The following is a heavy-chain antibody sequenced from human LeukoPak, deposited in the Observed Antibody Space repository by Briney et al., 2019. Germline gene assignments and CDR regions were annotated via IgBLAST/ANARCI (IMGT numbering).Heavy chain of an antibody. CDR2: ISSSSSTI. J-gene: IGHJ4*02. V-gene: IGHV3-48*02. Sequence: GGSLRLSCAASGFTFSTDPMNWVRQAPGKGLEWVSYISSSSSTIHYADSVKGRFTISRDNAKNSLYLQMNSLRDEDTAVYYCARAFNSWGQGTLVTVSS. CDR1: GFTFSTDP. CDR3: ARAFNS.